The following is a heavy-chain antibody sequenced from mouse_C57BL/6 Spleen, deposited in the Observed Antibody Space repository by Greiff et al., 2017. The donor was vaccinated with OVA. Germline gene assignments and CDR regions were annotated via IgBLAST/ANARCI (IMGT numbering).Heavy chain of an antibody. CDR1: GFNIKDYY. CDR2: LDPEDGDT. J-gene: IGHJ4*01. V-gene: IGHV14-1*01. D-gene: IGHD1-1*01. Sequence: VQLQQSGAELVRPGASVKLSCTASGFNIKDYYMHWVKQRPEQGLEWIGRLDPEDGDTEYAPKFQGKATLTADTSSNTAYLQLSSLTSEDTAVYYCTTGGGSSLDAMDYWGQGTSVTVSS. CDR3: TTGGGSSLDAMDY.